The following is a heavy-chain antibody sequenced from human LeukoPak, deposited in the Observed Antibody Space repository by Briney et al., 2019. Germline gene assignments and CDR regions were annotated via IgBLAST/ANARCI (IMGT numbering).Heavy chain of an antibody. J-gene: IGHJ5*02. CDR1: GGSISSTSSY. CDR3: ARNISTVANGARHNWFDP. V-gene: IGHV4-39*01. D-gene: IGHD4-11*01. CDR2: IYYSRST. Sequence: PSEILSLTCIVSGGSISSTSSYWDWIRQSAGEGLEWIGTIYYSRSTDYNPSLKSRVTMSVETSKNQFSLKLSSVTAADTAVYYCARNISTVANGARHNWFDPWGQGTLVTVSS.